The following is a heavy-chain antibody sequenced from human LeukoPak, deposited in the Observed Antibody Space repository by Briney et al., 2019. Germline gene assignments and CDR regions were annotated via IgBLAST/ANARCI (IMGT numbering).Heavy chain of an antibody. Sequence: PGGSLRLSCAASGFTFSSYVMHWVRQAPGKGLEWVAVIWYDGSNRYYADTVKGRFTISRDNSKNALYLQMNSLRAEDTAVYYCATPDSSGYYFQFDYWGQGTLVTVSS. CDR2: IWYDGSNR. CDR1: GFTFSSYV. J-gene: IGHJ4*02. D-gene: IGHD3-22*01. V-gene: IGHV3-33*01. CDR3: ATPDSSGYYFQFDY.